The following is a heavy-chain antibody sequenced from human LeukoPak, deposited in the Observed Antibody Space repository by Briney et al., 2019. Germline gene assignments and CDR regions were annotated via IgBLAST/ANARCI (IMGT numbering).Heavy chain of an antibody. V-gene: IGHV3-74*01. D-gene: IGHD5-24*01. CDR3: ANYNGDYLDY. CDR2: INSDGSPT. Sequence: PGGSLRLSCAASGFTFSSYWMHWVRQAPGKGLVWVSGINSDGSPTNYADSVKGRFTISRDNARNTLYLQMNSLRAEDTAVYYCANYNGDYLDYWGQGTLVAVSS. J-gene: IGHJ4*02. CDR1: GFTFSSYW.